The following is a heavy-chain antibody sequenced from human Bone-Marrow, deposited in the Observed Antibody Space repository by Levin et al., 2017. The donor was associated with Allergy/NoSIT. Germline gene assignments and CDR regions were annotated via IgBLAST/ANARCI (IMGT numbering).Heavy chain of an antibody. CDR2: INTNTGNP. Sequence: ASVKVSCKASGYTFTSYAMNWVRQAPGQGLEWMGWINTNTGNPTYAQGFTGRFVFSLDTSVSTAYLQISSLKAEDTAVYYCATEIFPQYCSGGSCHDAFDIWGQGTMVTVSS. CDR3: ATEIFPQYCSGGSCHDAFDI. J-gene: IGHJ3*02. V-gene: IGHV7-4-1*02. D-gene: IGHD2-15*01. CDR1: GYTFTSYA.